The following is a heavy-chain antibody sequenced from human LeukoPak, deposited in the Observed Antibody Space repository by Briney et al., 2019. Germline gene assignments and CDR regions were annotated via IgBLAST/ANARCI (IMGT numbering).Heavy chain of an antibody. CDR1: GFTLSSYA. CDR3: AKETSGYSSGWYLMNLYYYYYYMDV. D-gene: IGHD6-19*01. V-gene: IGHV3-23*01. Sequence: PGGSLRLSCVASGFTLSSYAVSWVRQAPGKGLQWVSSLGISGDYTWYADSVKGRFTISRDNSKNTLYLQMNSLRAEDTAVYYCAKETSGYSSGWYLMNLYYYYYYMDVWGKGTTVTISS. CDR2: LGISGDYT. J-gene: IGHJ6*03.